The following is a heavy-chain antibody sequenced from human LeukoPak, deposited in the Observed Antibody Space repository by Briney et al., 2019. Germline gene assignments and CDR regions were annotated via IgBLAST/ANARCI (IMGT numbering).Heavy chain of an antibody. J-gene: IGHJ4*02. CDR3: ARHPYCGGDCEEYYFDY. V-gene: IGHV5-51*01. CDR1: GYTFTSHW. D-gene: IGHD2-21*02. CDR2: IYPGDSDT. Sequence: GESLKISCKGSGYTFTSHWIGWVRQTPGKGLEWMGLIYPGDSDTRYSPSFQGQVTISADKSISTAYLQWSSLKASDTAMYYCARHPYCGGDCEEYYFDYWGQGTLVTVSS.